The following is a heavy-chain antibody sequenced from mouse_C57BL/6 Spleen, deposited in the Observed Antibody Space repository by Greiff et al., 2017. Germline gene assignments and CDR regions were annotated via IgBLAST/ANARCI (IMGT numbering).Heavy chain of an antibody. J-gene: IGHJ1*03. CDR3: AREITTVVDRYFDV. CDR2: IYPGSGNT. CDR1: GYTFTDYY. D-gene: IGHD1-1*01. V-gene: IGHV1-76*01. Sequence: VKLQQSGAELVRPGASVKLSCKASGYTFTDYYINWVKQRPGQGLEWIARIYPGSGNTYYNEKFKGKATLTAEKSSSTAYMQLSSLTSEDSAVYFCAREITTVVDRYFDVWGTGTTVTVSS.